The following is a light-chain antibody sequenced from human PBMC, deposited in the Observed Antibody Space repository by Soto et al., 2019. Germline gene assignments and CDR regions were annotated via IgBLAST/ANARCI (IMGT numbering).Light chain of an antibody. V-gene: IGLV2-18*02. Sequence: QSALTQPPSVSGSPGHSVAISCTGTSSDVGSYNRVSWYQQPPGSAPKLMIYDVRNRPSGVPDRFSGSKSGNAASLTISGLQAEDEADYYCSSYTSSNTYVFGTGTKLTVL. J-gene: IGLJ1*01. CDR3: SSYTSSNTYV. CDR2: DVR. CDR1: SSDVGSYNR.